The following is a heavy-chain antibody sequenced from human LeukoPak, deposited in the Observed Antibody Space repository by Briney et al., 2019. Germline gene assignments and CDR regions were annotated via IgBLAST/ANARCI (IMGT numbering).Heavy chain of an antibody. D-gene: IGHD2-2*01. Sequence: GGSLRLSCAASGFTFSSYAMSWVRQAPGKGLEWVSAISDSGGSTYYADSVKGRFTVSRDNSKNTMYLQMNSLRAEDTAVYYCAKDRRACSSSSCYYRFDYWGQGTLVTVSS. CDR1: GFTFSSYA. CDR3: AKDRRACSSSSCYYRFDY. J-gene: IGHJ4*02. CDR2: ISDSGGST. V-gene: IGHV3-23*01.